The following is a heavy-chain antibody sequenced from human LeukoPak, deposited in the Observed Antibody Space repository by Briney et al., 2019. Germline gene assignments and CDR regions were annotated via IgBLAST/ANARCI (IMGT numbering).Heavy chain of an antibody. J-gene: IGHJ4*02. Sequence: GGSLRLSCAASGFTFSGYWMHWVRQAPGKGLVWVSRINGGGVTTNYADSVEGRFTISRDNAKNTLFLQMDSLRAEDTAVYYCARGSDGYGNFDLWGQGTLVTVSS. CDR2: INGGGVTT. V-gene: IGHV3-74*01. D-gene: IGHD5-18*01. CDR1: GFTFSGYW. CDR3: ARGSDGYGNFDL.